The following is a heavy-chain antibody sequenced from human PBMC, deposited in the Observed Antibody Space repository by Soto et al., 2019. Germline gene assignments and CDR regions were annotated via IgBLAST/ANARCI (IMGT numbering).Heavy chain of an antibody. V-gene: IGHV3-15*01. J-gene: IGHJ6*02. Sequence: PGGSLRLSCAASGFTFSNAWMSWVRQAPGKGLEWVGRIKSKTDGGTTDYAAPVKGRFTISRDDSKNTLYLQMNSLKTEDTAVYYCTTDWSVLLWFGEFHEPGYYGMDVWGQGTTVTVSS. CDR2: IKSKTDGGTT. CDR1: GFTFSNAW. D-gene: IGHD3-10*01. CDR3: TTDWSVLLWFGEFHEPGYYGMDV.